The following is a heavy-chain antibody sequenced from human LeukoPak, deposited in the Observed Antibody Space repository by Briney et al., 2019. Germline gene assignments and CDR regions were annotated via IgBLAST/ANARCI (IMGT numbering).Heavy chain of an antibody. CDR2: IYHSGST. J-gene: IGHJ4*02. D-gene: IGHD6-19*01. CDR3: ATTSPIAVAGTGYDY. Sequence: SETLSLTCAVPGYSISSGYYWGWIRQPPGKGLEWIGSIYHSGSTYYNPSLKSRVTISVDTSKNQFSLKLSSVTAADTAVYYCATTSPIAVAGTGYDYWGQGTLVTVSS. V-gene: IGHV4-38-2*01. CDR1: GYSISSGYY.